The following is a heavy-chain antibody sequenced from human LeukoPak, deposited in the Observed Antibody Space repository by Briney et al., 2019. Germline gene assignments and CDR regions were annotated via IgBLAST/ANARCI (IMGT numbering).Heavy chain of an antibody. CDR2: IKEDGSEE. CDR3: ATYINWVAGDV. V-gene: IGHV3-7*01. Sequence: SGGSLRLSCAVSEFTFSNSWMSWVRQGPGKGLEWVAAIKEDGSEEYYMDSVKGRFTISRDNAKNSLYLHMNSLRDEDTAVYHCATYINWVAGDVWGQGTAVSVSS. CDR1: EFTFSNSW. D-gene: IGHD1-1*01. J-gene: IGHJ6*02.